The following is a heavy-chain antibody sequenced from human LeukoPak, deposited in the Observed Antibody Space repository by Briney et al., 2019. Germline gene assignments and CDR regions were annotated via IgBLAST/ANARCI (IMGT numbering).Heavy chain of an antibody. CDR3: AHRKNYSDSSVFDN. V-gene: IGHV2-5*02. CDR2: IYWDDDR. J-gene: IGHJ4*02. D-gene: IGHD3-22*01. Sequence: SGPTLVNPTQTLTLTSTFSVFSLNTRGVGVGWIRQPPGRALEWLALIYWDDDRRYSPSLKSRLTITKDTSKNQVVLTMTNMDPVDTATYFCAHRKNYSDSSVFDNWGQGTLVTVSS. CDR1: VFSLNTRGVG.